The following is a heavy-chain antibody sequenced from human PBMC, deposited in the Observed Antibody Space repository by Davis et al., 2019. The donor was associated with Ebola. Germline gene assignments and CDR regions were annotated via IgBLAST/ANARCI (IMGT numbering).Heavy chain of an antibody. Sequence: GESLKISCVGSGYTFSRYWMHWVRQAPGKGLEWVARLNEDGSRTDHADSVRGRFTISRDNAKTSLYLKMNSLRDEDTAVYYCARESWSGYYALDYYYYGMDVWGQGTTVTVSS. D-gene: IGHD3-3*01. CDR1: GYTFSRYW. V-gene: IGHV3-74*01. CDR2: LNEDGSRT. CDR3: ARESWSGYYALDYYYYGMDV. J-gene: IGHJ6*02.